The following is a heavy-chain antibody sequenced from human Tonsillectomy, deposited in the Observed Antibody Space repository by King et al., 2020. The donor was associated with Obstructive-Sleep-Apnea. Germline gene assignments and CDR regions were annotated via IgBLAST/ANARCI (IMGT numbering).Heavy chain of an antibody. CDR3: ARVRLAYGDFADF. CDR1: GFSFSDHY. CDR2: IRNKVNSYTT. Sequence: VQLVESGGDSVQPGGSLRLSCAASGFSFSDHYMDWVRQAPGKGLEWVGRIRNKVNSYTTEYAASVKDRFTLSRDDSKNSLYLQMNSLKTEDTAVYYCARVRLAYGDFADFWGQGTLVTVSS. V-gene: IGHV3-72*01. J-gene: IGHJ4*02. D-gene: IGHD4-17*01.